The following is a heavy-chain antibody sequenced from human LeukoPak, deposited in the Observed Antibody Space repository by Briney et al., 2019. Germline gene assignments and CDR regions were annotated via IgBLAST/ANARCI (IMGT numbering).Heavy chain of an antibody. CDR2: ISSSSSTI. CDR3: ARDHDTMVRGTTFDY. Sequence: GGSLRLSCAGSGFSFSNAWMSWVRQAPGKGLEWVSYISSSSSTIYYADSVKGRSTISRDNAKNSLYLQMNSLRAEDTAVYYCARDHDTMVRGTTFDYWGQGTLVTVSS. J-gene: IGHJ4*02. V-gene: IGHV3-48*01. CDR1: GFSFSNAW. D-gene: IGHD3-10*01.